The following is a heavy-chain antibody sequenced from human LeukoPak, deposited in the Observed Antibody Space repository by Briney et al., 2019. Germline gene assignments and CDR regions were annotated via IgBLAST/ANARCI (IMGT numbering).Heavy chain of an antibody. J-gene: IGHJ4*02. D-gene: IGHD6-19*01. V-gene: IGHV3-43*02. CDR3: AKGGSGWSYYFDF. CDR1: GFTFDDYA. CDR2: ISGDGGST. Sequence: GGSLRLSCAASGFTFDDYAMHWVRQAPGKGLEWVSLISGDGGSTYYADYVKGRFTISRDNSKNSLYLQMNSLSTEDTALYYCAKGGSGWSYYFDFWGQGTLVTVSS.